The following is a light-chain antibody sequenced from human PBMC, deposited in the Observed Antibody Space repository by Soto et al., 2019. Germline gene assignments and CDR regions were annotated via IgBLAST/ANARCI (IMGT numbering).Light chain of an antibody. CDR1: SSNIGAGYD. CDR3: QSYDSSLSGWV. CDR2: GNN. J-gene: IGLJ3*02. Sequence: QSVLTQPPSVSGAPGQRVTISCTGSSSNIGAGYDVHWYQQLPGTAPKLLIFGNNNRPSGVPDRFSGSKSATSASLAITGRQPEDEADYYCQSYDSSLSGWVFGGGTKLTVL. V-gene: IGLV1-40*01.